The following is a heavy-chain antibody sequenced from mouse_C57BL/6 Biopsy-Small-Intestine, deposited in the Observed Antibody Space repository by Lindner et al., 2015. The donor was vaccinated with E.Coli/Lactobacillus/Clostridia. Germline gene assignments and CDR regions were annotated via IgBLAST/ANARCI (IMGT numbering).Heavy chain of an antibody. J-gene: IGHJ1*03. CDR2: IYPGNGDT. D-gene: IGHD3-3*01. V-gene: IGHV1-12*01. Sequence: QESGAELVRPGVSVKMSCKASGYTFTSYNMHWVKQTPRQGLEWIGGIYPGNGDTSYNQKFKDRATLTVDKYSSTAYMQLSSLTSEDSAVYFCARRAKAGGYFDVWGTGTTVTVSS. CDR3: ARRAKAGGYFDV. CDR1: GYTFTSYN.